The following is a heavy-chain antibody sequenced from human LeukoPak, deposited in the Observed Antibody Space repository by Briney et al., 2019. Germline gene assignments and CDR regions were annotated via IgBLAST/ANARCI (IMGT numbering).Heavy chain of an antibody. V-gene: IGHV3-7*01. CDR3: TSWGDTTAEYFQR. Sequence: GGSLRLSCAASGFTFSSYWMNWARQAPGKGLEWVASINHNGNVNYYEDSVKGRFTISRDNAQNSMYLQMNSPRVEDTAVYYCTSWGDTTAEYFQRWGQGTLVTVSS. CDR2: INHNGNVN. CDR1: GFTFSSYW. D-gene: IGHD2-21*02. J-gene: IGHJ1*01.